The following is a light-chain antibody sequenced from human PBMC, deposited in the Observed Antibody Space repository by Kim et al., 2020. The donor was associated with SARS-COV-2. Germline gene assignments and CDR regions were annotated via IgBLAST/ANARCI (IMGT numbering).Light chain of an antibody. Sequence: SPGQTATIPWWGNNKENKNVCWYHQRPGQAPVLVMYMDKKRPSGIPELLSGSNSGNTATLTISRAEAGDEDDYYCQVWDSRTVVFGGGTQLTVL. CDR3: QVWDSRTVV. V-gene: IGLV3-9*01. CDR1: NKENKN. J-gene: IGLJ2*01. CDR2: MDK.